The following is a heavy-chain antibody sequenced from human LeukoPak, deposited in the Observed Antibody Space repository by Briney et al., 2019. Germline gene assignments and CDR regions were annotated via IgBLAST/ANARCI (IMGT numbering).Heavy chain of an antibody. Sequence: GGSLRLSCAASGFTFSSYSMNWVRQAPGKGLEWVSYISSSSSTIYYADSVKGRFTISRDNAKNSLYLQMNSLRAEDTALYYCARDLTRGYSYGGDAFDIWGQGTMVTVSS. D-gene: IGHD5-18*01. V-gene: IGHV3-48*01. CDR3: ARDLTRGYSYGGDAFDI. CDR1: GFTFSSYS. J-gene: IGHJ3*02. CDR2: ISSSSSTI.